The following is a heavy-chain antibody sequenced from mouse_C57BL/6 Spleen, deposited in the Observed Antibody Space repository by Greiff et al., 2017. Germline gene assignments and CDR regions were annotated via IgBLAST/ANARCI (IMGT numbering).Heavy chain of an antibody. D-gene: IGHD2-3*01. V-gene: IGHV1-63*01. CDR3: ARRAYDGYLYYFDY. CDR1: GYTFTNYW. CDR2: IYPGGGYT. Sequence: QVQLQQSGAELVRPGTSVKMSCKASGYTFTNYWIGWAKQRPGHGLEWIGDIYPGGGYTNYNEKFKGKATLTADKSSSTAYMQFSSLTSEDSAIYYCARRAYDGYLYYFDYWGQGTTLTVSS. J-gene: IGHJ2*01.